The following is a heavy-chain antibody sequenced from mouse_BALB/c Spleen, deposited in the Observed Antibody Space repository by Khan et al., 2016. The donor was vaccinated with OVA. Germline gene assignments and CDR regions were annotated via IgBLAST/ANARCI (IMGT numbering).Heavy chain of an antibody. V-gene: IGHV1-63*02. J-gene: IGHJ4*01. D-gene: IGHD1-1*01. CDR1: GYTFTKYW. CDR2: IYPGNGNT. CDR3: ARPYYYGSAYDTMDA. Sequence: QVQLQQSGAELVRPGTSVKMSCKAAGYTFTKYWIGWIKQRPGHGLEWVGDIYPGNGNTNYNEKFKGKATLTADTSSSTAYMHLNSLTSEDSAIYYCARPYYYGSAYDTMDAWGQGTSVTVSS.